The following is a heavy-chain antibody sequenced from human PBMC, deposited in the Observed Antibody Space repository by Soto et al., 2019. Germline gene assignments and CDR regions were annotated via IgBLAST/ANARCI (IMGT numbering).Heavy chain of an antibody. CDR2: INSGGSST. Sequence: GGSLRLSCAASGFTFSSYWMHWVRQAPGKGLVWVSRINSGGSSTSYADSVKGRFTISRDNAKNPLYLPMSSLRAEDTAVYYSARDRGQCSSTSCRRFFYCGMDVWGQGTTVTVSS. CDR1: GFTFSSYW. J-gene: IGHJ6*02. V-gene: IGHV3-74*01. CDR3: ARDRGQCSSTSCRRFFYCGMDV. D-gene: IGHD2-2*01.